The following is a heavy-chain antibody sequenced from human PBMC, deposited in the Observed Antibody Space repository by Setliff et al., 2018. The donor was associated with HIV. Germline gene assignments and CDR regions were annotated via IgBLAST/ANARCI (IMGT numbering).Heavy chain of an antibody. CDR3: ARGTAYYNFWSGYSQDYYYYMDV. Sequence: PSETLSLTCAVYGGSFSGYYWSWIRQSPGKGLEWIGEINHSGSAQYNPSLKRRVTISVDTSKNQFSLKLSSVTAADTAVYYCARGTAYYNFWSGYSQDYYYYMDVWGKGTTVTVSS. CDR1: GGSFSGYY. CDR2: INHSGSA. V-gene: IGHV4-34*01. J-gene: IGHJ6*03. D-gene: IGHD3-3*01.